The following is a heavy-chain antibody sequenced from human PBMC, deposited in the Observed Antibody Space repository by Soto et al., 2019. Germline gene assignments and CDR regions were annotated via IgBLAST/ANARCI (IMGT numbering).Heavy chain of an antibody. CDR2: ISSSSSYI. CDR3: ARDFFEPGYDRDYYGMDV. J-gene: IGHJ6*02. D-gene: IGHD5-12*01. V-gene: IGHV3-21*01. Sequence: GGSLRLSCAASGFTFSSYSMNWVRQAPGKGLEWVSSISSSSSYIYYADSVKGRFTISRDNAKNSLYLQMNSLRAEDTAVYYCARDFFEPGYDRDYYGMDVWGQGTTVTVSS. CDR1: GFTFSSYS.